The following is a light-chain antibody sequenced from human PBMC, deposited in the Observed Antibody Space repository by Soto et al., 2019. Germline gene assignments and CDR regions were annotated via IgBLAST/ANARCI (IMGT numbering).Light chain of an antibody. V-gene: IGKV3-11*01. Sequence: EIVLTQSPATLSLSPGERATLSCRASQSVSKYLAWYQQKPGQAPRLLIYDASNRTTGIPARFSGSGSRTEFILTISSLEPEDLAVDYCQQRMIWPLTFGGGTKVEIK. CDR2: DAS. J-gene: IGKJ4*01. CDR1: QSVSKY. CDR3: QQRMIWPLT.